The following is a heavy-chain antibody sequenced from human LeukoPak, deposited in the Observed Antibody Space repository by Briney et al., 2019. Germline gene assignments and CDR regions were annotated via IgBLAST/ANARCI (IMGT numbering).Heavy chain of an antibody. CDR2: IYYSGST. Sequence: KASETLSLTRTVSGGSISSYYWSWIRQPPGKGLDWIGYIYYSGSTNYNPSLKSRVTISVDTSKNQFSLKLSSVTAADTAVYYCARRDSSSCIDYWGQGTLVTVSS. CDR3: ARRDSSSCIDY. CDR1: GGSISSYY. J-gene: IGHJ4*02. V-gene: IGHV4-59*08. D-gene: IGHD6-13*01.